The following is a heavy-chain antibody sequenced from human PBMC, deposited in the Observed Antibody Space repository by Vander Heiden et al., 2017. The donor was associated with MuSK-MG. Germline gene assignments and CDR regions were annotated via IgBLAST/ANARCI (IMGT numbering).Heavy chain of an antibody. CDR1: GGSLSGSSYY. CDR2: IYYSGST. Sequence: QLQLQESGPGLVKPSETLPLTCTVSGGSLSGSSYYWGWIRQPPVKGLEWIGSIYYSGSTYDNPSLTSRVTISVDTAKNQFSMKVRSVTAADTAVYYLATQYRSSAIDYWGQGTMVTVYS. CDR3: ATQYRSSAIDY. J-gene: IGHJ4*02. D-gene: IGHD6-6*01. V-gene: IGHV4-39*01.